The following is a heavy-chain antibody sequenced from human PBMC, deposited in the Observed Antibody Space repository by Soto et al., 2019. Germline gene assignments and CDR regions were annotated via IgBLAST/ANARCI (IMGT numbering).Heavy chain of an antibody. CDR1: GITVSGDY. CDR2: IHCGGNR. D-gene: IGHD3-10*01. V-gene: IGHV3-53*01. Sequence: GGSLRLSCAASGITVSGDYVSWVRQASARGLDCDSGIHCGGNRYFADAVKGRVTFSRDNSKNTLYLQMNSLRVEHTAIYFCTKGCPPGQVHGYWGQGNLVTVAS. J-gene: IGHJ4*02. CDR3: TKGCPPGQVHGY.